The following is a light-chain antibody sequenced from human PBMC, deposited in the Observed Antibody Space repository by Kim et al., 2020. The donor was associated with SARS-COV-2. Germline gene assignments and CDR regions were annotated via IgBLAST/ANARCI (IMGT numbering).Light chain of an antibody. CDR2: GAS. CDR1: QSVSSSY. CDR3: QQYGRGT. V-gene: IGKV3-20*01. J-gene: IGKJ1*01. Sequence: ALSPGERATLSCRASQSVSSSYLAWYQQKPGQAPRLLIYGASSRATGIPDRFSGSGSGTDFTLTISRLEPEDFAVYYCQQYGRGTFGQGTKVDIK.